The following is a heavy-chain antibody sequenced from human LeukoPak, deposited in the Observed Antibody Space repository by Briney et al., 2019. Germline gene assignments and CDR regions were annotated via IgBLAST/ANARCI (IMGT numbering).Heavy chain of an antibody. CDR2: ISSSSSYI. J-gene: IGHJ4*02. Sequence: GGSLRLSCAASGFTFSSYWMSWVRQAPGKGLEWVSSISSSSSYIYYADSVKGRFTISRDNAKNSLYLQMNSLRAEDTAVYYCASRNYYDSSGYYSPWVWGQGTLVTVSS. D-gene: IGHD3-22*01. CDR1: GFTFSSYW. CDR3: ASRNYYDSSGYYSPWV. V-gene: IGHV3-21*01.